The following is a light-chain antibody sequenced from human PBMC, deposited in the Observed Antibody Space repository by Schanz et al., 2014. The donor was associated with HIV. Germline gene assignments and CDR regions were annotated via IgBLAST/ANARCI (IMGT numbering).Light chain of an antibody. J-gene: IGKJ2*01. CDR1: QSISSW. CDR2: AAS. V-gene: IGKV1-39*01. Sequence: DIQMTQSPSTVSASVGDTITITCRASQSISSWLAWYQQKPGKAPKLLIYAASSLQSGVPSRFSGSGSGTDFTLTISSLQPEDFATYYCQQSYSATPYTFGQGTKVEIK. CDR3: QQSYSATPYT.